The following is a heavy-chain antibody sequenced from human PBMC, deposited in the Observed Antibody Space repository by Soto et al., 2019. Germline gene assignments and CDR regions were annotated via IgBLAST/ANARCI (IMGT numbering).Heavy chain of an antibody. CDR3: ARRNHYYYYMDV. CDR2: IYYSGST. V-gene: IGHV4-59*01. Sequence: SETLSLTCTVSGGSISSYYWSWIRQPPGKGLEWIGYIYYSGSTNYNPSLKSRVTISVDTSKNQFSLKLSSVTAADTAVYYCARRNHYYYYMDVWGKGTTVTVSS. CDR1: GGSISSYY. J-gene: IGHJ6*03. D-gene: IGHD4-4*01.